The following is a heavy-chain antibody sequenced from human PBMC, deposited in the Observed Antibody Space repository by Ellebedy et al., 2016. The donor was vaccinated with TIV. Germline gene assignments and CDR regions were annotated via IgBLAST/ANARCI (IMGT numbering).Heavy chain of an antibody. J-gene: IGHJ3*02. Sequence: GESLKISCVASRFSFSQYYMSCVRQAPGKGLEWVANIKKDGSDKYYVDSVKGRFTISRDNAKNSLYLQMNSLRAEDTAVYYCARGRSWDAFDIWGQGTMVTVSS. CDR2: IKKDGSDK. CDR1: RFSFSQYY. CDR3: ARGRSWDAFDI. V-gene: IGHV3-7*03. D-gene: IGHD6-19*01.